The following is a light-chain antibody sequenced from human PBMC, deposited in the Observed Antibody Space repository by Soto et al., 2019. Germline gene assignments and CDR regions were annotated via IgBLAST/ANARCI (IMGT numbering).Light chain of an antibody. Sequence: EIVMTQSPATLSVSPGERATLSCRASQSVSSNLAWYQQKPGQAPRLLIYGASTRATGIPARFSGSGPGTEFTLTICSLQSEDFAVYYCQQYNNGPPWTFGQGTKVDIK. J-gene: IGKJ1*01. CDR3: QQYNNGPPWT. V-gene: IGKV3-15*01. CDR1: QSVSSN. CDR2: GAS.